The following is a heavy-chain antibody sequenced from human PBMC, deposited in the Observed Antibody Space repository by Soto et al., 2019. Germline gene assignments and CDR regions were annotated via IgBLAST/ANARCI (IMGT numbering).Heavy chain of an antibody. CDR2: IIPIPGIA. J-gene: IGHJ5*02. Sequence: QVQLVQSGAEVKKPGSSVKVSCKASGGTFSSYTISWVRQAPGQGLEWMGRIIPIPGIANYAQKFQGRVTITAHKATSTAYLELSSLTSEDTAVYYCARDGIPHGGTWFDPWGQGPLVIVSS. CDR1: GGTFSSYT. V-gene: IGHV1-69*08. CDR3: ARDGIPHGGTWFDP. D-gene: IGHD1-26*01.